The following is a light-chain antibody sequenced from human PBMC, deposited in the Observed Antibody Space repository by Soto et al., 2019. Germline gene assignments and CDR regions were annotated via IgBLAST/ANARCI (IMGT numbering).Light chain of an antibody. V-gene: IGKV1-39*01. CDR3: QQTNSTPPFT. CDR2: AAS. CDR1: QNISSY. Sequence: DLQMTQSPSSLSASVGDRVTITCRASQNISSYLNWYQQKPGKAPKLLIYAASSLQSGVPSRFSGRGSGTDFTLTISSLQPEDFATYYCQQTNSTPPFTFGQGSKLEI. J-gene: IGKJ2*01.